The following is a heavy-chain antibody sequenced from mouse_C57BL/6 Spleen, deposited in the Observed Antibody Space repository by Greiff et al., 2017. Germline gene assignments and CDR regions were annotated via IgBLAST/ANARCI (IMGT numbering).Heavy chain of an antibody. D-gene: IGHD2-2*01. CDR2: ISDGGSYT. J-gene: IGHJ3*01. V-gene: IGHV5-4*01. CDR3: ARDRGVTTGFAY. CDR1: GFTFSSYA. Sequence: VQLQQSGGGLVKPGGSLKLSCAASGFTFSSYAMSWVRQTPEKRLEWVATISDGGSYTYYPDNVKGRFTISRDNAKNNLYLQMSHLKSEDTAMYYCARDRGVTTGFAYWGQGTLVTVSA.